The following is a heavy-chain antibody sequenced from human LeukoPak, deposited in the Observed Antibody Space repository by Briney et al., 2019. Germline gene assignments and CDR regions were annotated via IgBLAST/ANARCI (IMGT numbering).Heavy chain of an antibody. CDR3: TTDRDDYGDYSPKRY. D-gene: IGHD4-17*01. V-gene: IGHV3-15*01. Sequence: PEGSLRLSCAASGFTFNKYWMSWVRQAPGKGLEWVGRIKSKTDGGTTDYAAPVKGRFTISRDDSKNTLYLQMNSLKTEDTAVYYCTTDRDDYGDYSPKRYWGRGTLVTVSS. CDR1: GFTFNKYW. CDR2: IKSKTDGGTT. J-gene: IGHJ4*02.